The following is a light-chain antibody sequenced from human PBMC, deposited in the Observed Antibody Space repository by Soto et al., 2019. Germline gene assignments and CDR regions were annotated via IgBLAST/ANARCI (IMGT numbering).Light chain of an antibody. Sequence: DILLTQSPLSLPVTPGEPASISCKSSQSLLHSTGYNFLDWYLQRPGQSPQLLIYLGSNRASGVPDRFNGSGSGTYFTLKITRVEAEDVVIYYCMQALQTPYTFGQGTKLDIK. CDR2: LGS. J-gene: IGKJ2*01. V-gene: IGKV2-28*01. CDR3: MQALQTPYT. CDR1: QSLLHSTGYNF.